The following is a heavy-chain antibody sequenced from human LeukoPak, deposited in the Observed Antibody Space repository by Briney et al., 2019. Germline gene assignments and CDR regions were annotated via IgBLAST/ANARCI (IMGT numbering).Heavy chain of an antibody. CDR1: GFTFSSYW. V-gene: IGHV3-7*01. Sequence: GGSLRLSCAASGFTFSSYWMSWVRQAPGKGLEWVANIKQDGSEKYYVDSVKGRFTISRDNAKNSLYRQMNSLRAEDTAVYYCARDIVDSSSWYYFDYWGQGTLVTVSS. CDR3: ARDIVDSSSWYYFDY. J-gene: IGHJ4*02. D-gene: IGHD6-13*01. CDR2: IKQDGSEK.